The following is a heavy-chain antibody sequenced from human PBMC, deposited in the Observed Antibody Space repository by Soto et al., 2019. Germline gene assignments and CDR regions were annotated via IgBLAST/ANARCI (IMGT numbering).Heavy chain of an antibody. CDR1: GFTFSSYN. CDR3: ASSTGLYCVETSCTIPFAYYYGLDV. CDR2: ISSSSDYI. D-gene: IGHD2-21*01. Sequence: GGSLRLSCAGSGFTFSSYNMNWVRQAPGKGLEWVSSISSSSDYIYYADSVRGRFTISRDNAKSPFYLQMTSLRAEDTPVYYRASSTGLYCVETSCTIPFAYYYGLDVWGQGTTVTVSS. V-gene: IGHV3-21*06. J-gene: IGHJ6*02.